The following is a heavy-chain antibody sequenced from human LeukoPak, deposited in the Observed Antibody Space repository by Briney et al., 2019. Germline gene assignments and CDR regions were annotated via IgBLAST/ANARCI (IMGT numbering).Heavy chain of an antibody. CDR3: ARGGGNYYDSSGRSDY. CDR2: IYTSGST. Sequence: PSETLSLTCTVSGGSISSYYWSWIQQPAGKGLEWIGRIYTSGSTNYNPSLKSRVTMSVDTSKNQFSLKLSSVTAADTAVYYCARGGGNYYDSSGRSDYWGQGTLVTVSS. J-gene: IGHJ4*02. CDR1: GGSISSYY. D-gene: IGHD3-22*01. V-gene: IGHV4-4*07.